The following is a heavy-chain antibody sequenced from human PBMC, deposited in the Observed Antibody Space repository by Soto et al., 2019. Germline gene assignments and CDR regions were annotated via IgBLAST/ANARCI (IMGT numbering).Heavy chain of an antibody. V-gene: IGHV3-53*01. Sequence: GGSLRLSCAASGLTVSSSYMSWVRQAPGKGLQWVSVIYSAGSTYYANPVKGRFTISRDISTTMVYLQVSSLTDEDTAVYYCARAREPEYSSAIFFDIWGQGALGTSPQ. CDR1: GLTVSSSY. D-gene: IGHD5-18*01. J-gene: IGHJ4*02. CDR2: IYSAGST. CDR3: ARAREPEYSSAIFFDI.